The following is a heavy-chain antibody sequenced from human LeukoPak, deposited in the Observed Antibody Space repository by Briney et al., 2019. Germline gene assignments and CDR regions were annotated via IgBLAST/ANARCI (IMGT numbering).Heavy chain of an antibody. CDR3: ARVGALWFGELPVDY. V-gene: IGHV3-30*04. J-gene: IGHJ4*02. D-gene: IGHD3-10*01. Sequence: GGSLRLSCAASGFTFSSYAMHWVRQAPGKGLEWVAVISYDGSNKYYADSVKGRFTISRDNSKNTLYLQMNSLRAEDTAVYYCARVGALWFGELPVDYWGQGTLVTVPS. CDR2: ISYDGSNK. CDR1: GFTFSSYA.